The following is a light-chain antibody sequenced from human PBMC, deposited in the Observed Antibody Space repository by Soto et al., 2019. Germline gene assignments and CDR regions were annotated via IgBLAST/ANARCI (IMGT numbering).Light chain of an antibody. V-gene: IGKV3-20*01. J-gene: IGKJ1*01. CDR1: QTISSNY. CDR2: GAS. Sequence: EIVLTQSPGTLSLSPGERATLSCRASQTISSNYLAWYQLKPGQAPRLLIYGASSRATGIPDRFSGSGSGTDFTLTISRLEPEDFAVYFCQQYGTSPKTFGPGTKVEIK. CDR3: QQYGTSPKT.